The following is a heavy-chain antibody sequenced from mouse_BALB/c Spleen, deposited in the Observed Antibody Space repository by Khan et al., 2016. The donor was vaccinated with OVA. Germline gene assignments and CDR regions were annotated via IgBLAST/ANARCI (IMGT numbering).Heavy chain of an antibody. Sequence: VQLQQSGAEFVKPGASVRLSCTASGFNIKNTYIHWVKQRPEQGLEWIGRIDPANGNTKYDPKFQGKATITADTSSNTAYLQRSSLTSEDTAVYYCAHSLLLYAMDYWGQGTSVTVSS. CDR1: GFNIKNTY. CDR2: IDPANGNT. V-gene: IGHV14-3*02. CDR3: AHSLLLYAMDY. D-gene: IGHD1-2*01. J-gene: IGHJ4*01.